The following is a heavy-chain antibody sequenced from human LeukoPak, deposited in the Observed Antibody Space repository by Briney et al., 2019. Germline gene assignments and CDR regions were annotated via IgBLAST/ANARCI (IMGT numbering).Heavy chain of an antibody. CDR2: VSYDGNLK. CDR3: VKVYPTVTTSSVLGS. CDR1: GFIFSNYA. V-gene: IGHV3-30*18. D-gene: IGHD4-17*01. J-gene: IGHJ4*02. Sequence: GGSLRLSCAASGFIFSNYAIHWVRQAPGKGLEWVAAVSYDGNLKHYADVVKGRFTVSRDNSKNTVFLQINSLRTDDSAVYWCVKVYPTVTTSSVLGSWGQGTLVTVSS.